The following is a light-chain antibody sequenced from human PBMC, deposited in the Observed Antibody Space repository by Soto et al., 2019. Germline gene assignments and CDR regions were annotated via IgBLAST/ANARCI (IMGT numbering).Light chain of an antibody. J-gene: IGLJ1*01. Sequence: QSALTQPASVSGSPGQSITISCTGTSSDVGSYNFVSWYQHHPGKAPKVVIFEGSRRPSGVSNRFSASKSGTTASLTISGLQAEDEADYYCCSYTSISTLYVFGTGTKLTVL. CDR2: EGS. CDR1: SSDVGSYNF. V-gene: IGLV2-14*02. CDR3: CSYTSISTLYV.